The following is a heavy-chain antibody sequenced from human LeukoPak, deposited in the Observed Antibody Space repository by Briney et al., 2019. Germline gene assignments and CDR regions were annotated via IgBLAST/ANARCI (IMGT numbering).Heavy chain of an antibody. CDR3: ARSLGDFWSGSPNFDY. J-gene: IGHJ4*02. D-gene: IGHD3-3*01. V-gene: IGHV4-30-4*08. CDR2: IYYSGST. CDR1: GGSISSGDYY. Sequence: SETLSLTCTVSGGSISSGDYYWSWIRQPPGKGLEWIGYIYYSGSTYYNPSLESRVTISVDTSKNQFSLKLSSVTAADTAVYYCARSLGDFWSGSPNFDYWGQGTLVTVSS.